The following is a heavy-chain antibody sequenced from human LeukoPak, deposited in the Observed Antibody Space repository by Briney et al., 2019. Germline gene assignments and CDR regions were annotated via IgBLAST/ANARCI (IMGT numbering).Heavy chain of an antibody. D-gene: IGHD1-14*01. Sequence: GGSLRLSCAASGFTFSSYWMSWVRQSPGKGLEWVANIKQDGSEKYYVDSVKGRFTISRDNAKNSLYLQMNSLRAEDTAVYYCARDGAGSRTLFDYWGQGTLVTVSS. J-gene: IGHJ4*02. V-gene: IGHV3-7*01. CDR3: ARDGAGSRTLFDY. CDR2: IKQDGSEK. CDR1: GFTFSSYW.